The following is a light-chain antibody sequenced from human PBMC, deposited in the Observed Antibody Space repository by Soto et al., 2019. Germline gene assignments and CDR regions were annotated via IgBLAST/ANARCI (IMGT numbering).Light chain of an antibody. J-gene: IGKJ1*01. CDR1: QSISSW. Sequence: SQSASTLSASIGDRVTITCRASQSISSWLAWYQQKPGKAPKLLIYDASSLESGAPSRFSGSGSGTEFTLTISSLQPDDFATYYCQQYNSYSGTFAQRTKVAIK. V-gene: IGKV1-5*01. CDR2: DAS. CDR3: QQYNSYSGT.